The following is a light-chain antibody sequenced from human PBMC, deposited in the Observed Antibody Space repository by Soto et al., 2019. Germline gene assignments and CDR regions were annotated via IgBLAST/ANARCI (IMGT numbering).Light chain of an antibody. Sequence: DIQMTQSPSTLSAFVGDRVTITCRASQNVGTWLAWYQQKPGKAPKLLIFDASTLDRGVPSRFSGSGSGTHFTLHISSMQPDDFATYFCQQYKSFSPYTFGQGTKLDLK. V-gene: IGKV1-5*01. CDR3: QQYKSFSPYT. CDR2: DAS. J-gene: IGKJ2*01. CDR1: QNVGTW.